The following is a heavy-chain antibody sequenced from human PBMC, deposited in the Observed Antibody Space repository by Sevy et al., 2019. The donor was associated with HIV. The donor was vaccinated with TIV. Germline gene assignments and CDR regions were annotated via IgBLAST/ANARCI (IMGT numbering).Heavy chain of an antibody. CDR2: ISAYNDNT. J-gene: IGHJ3*02. CDR1: GYTFTSYG. D-gene: IGHD3-3*01. V-gene: IGHV1-18*04. Sequence: ASVKVSCKASGYTFTSYGISWVRQAPGQGLEWMGWISAYNDNTNYAQKLQGRVTMTTDTSTSTAYMELRSLRSDDTAVYYCARDLRITTFGVGGGHDAFDIWGQGTMVTVSS. CDR3: ARDLRITTFGVGGGHDAFDI.